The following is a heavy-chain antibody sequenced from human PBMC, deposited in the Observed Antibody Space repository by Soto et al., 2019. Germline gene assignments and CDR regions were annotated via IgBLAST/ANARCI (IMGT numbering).Heavy chain of an antibody. J-gene: IGHJ1*01. CDR1: GFTFDDYA. D-gene: IGHD6-13*01. Sequence: EVQLVESGGGLVQPGRSLRLSCAASGFTFDDYAMHWVRQVPGKGLEWVSGINWNSGSIGYADSVKGRFAISRDNAKNSLHLQMNSLRDEDTAFYYCVKDESINWYSGHFRHWGQGTLVTVSS. V-gene: IGHV3-9*01. CDR3: VKDESINWYSGHFRH. CDR2: INWNSGSI.